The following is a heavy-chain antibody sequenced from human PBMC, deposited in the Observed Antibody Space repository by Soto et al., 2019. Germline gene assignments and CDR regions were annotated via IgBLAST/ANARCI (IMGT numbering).Heavy chain of an antibody. CDR3: ARIQRDAALGNFDY. CDR2: IFYSGMT. Sequence: SETLSLTCTVSGGSISNVDYYWSWVRQSPGKGLEWIGYIFYSGMTDYNPSLKSRASISVDTSKNQFSLKLSSVTAADTGVYFCARIQRDAALGNFDYWGQGTPVTVYS. D-gene: IGHD5-18*01. V-gene: IGHV4-30-4*01. CDR1: GGSISNVDYY. J-gene: IGHJ4*02.